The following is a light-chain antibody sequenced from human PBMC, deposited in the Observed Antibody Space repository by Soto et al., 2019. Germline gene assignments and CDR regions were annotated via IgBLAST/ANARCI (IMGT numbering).Light chain of an antibody. CDR1: SSDVGGYNY. Sequence: QSALPQPASVSGSPGQSITISCTGTSSDVGGYNYVSWYQQHPGKAPKLMIYEVSNRPSGVSNRFSGSKSGNTASLTISGRQAEDEADYYCSAYTSSSTLVVFGGGTKLTVL. J-gene: IGLJ2*01. CDR3: SAYTSSSTLVV. V-gene: IGLV2-14*01. CDR2: EVS.